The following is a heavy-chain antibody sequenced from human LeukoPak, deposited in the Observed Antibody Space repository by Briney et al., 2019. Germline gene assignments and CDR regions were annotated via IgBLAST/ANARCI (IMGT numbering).Heavy chain of an antibody. J-gene: IGHJ2*01. V-gene: IGHV1-58*01. D-gene: IGHD4-17*01. CDR2: IVVGSGNT. Sequence: PVKVSCKASGFTFTSSAVQWVRQARGQRLEWIGWIVVGSGNTNYAQKFQERVTITRDMSTSTAYMELSSLRSEDTAVYYCAAASDYGDYGYFDLWGRGTLVTVSS. CDR3: AAASDYGDYGYFDL. CDR1: GFTFTSSA.